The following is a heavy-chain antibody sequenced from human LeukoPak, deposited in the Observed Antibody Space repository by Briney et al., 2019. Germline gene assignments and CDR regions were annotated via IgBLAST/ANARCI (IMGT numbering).Heavy chain of an antibody. CDR2: ISGSGGST. CDR3: AKNRAILTGTRYYFDY. D-gene: IGHD1-7*01. CDR1: GFTFSSYA. V-gene: IGHV3-23*01. J-gene: IGHJ4*02. Sequence: HPGGSLRLSCAASGFTFSSYAMSWVRQAPGKGLEWVSAISGSGGSTYYADSVKGRFTISRDNSKNTLYLQMNSLRAEDTAVYYCAKNRAILTGTRYYFDYWGQGTLVTVSS.